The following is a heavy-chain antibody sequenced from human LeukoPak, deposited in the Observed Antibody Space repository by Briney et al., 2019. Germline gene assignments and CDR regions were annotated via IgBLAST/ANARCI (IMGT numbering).Heavy chain of an antibody. CDR2: ISFSGSYI. Sequence: GGSLRLSCAASGFTFTTYGFNWVRQAPGKGLGWVSSISFSGSYIYYADSVKGRFTISRDNAKNTLYLQMNRLRAEDTALYYCAREGVSYYGSRNDYWGQGTLVTVSS. V-gene: IGHV3-21*04. CDR1: GFTFTTYG. D-gene: IGHD3-10*01. CDR3: AREGVSYYGSRNDY. J-gene: IGHJ4*02.